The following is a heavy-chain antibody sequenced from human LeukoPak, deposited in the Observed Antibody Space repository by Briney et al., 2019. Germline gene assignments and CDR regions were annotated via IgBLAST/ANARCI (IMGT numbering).Heavy chain of an antibody. Sequence: GGSLRLSCSASGFTFSNYAMHWVRQAPGKGLEYVSAISTNGGNTYYADSVKGRFTISRDNSKNTLYLQMSSLRTEDTAVYYCVKPSGYRCHDTLDYWGQGTLVTVSS. D-gene: IGHD3-3*01. J-gene: IGHJ4*02. V-gene: IGHV3-64D*06. CDR1: GFTFSNYA. CDR3: VKPSGYRCHDTLDY. CDR2: ISTNGGNT.